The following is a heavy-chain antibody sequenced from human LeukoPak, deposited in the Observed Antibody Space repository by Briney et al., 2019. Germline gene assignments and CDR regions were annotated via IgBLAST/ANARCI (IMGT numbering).Heavy chain of an antibody. V-gene: IGHV4-30-2*01. CDR1: DGSISSGGYS. Sequence: SETLSLTCAVSDGSISSGGYSWSWIRQPPGKGLEWIGYIYHSGSTYYNPSLKSRVTISVDRSKSQFSLKLSSVTAADTAVYYCARGSHYYDSSGYYFGWFDPWGQGTLVTVSS. D-gene: IGHD3-22*01. J-gene: IGHJ5*02. CDR2: IYHSGST. CDR3: ARGSHYYDSSGYYFGWFDP.